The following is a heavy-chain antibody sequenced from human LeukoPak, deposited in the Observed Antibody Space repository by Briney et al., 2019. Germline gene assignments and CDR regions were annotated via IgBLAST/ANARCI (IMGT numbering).Heavy chain of an antibody. CDR1: GFSFSRHW. D-gene: IGHD2-21*01. Sequence: GGSLRLSCAASGFSFSRHWMHWVCQAPGKGLVWVPRISDDGTYTANVDSVEGRFTISRDNVRSTLYLHMNSLRAEDTAVYYCASFGISWGSAYWGQGTLVTVSS. CDR3: ASFGISWGSAY. J-gene: IGHJ4*02. CDR2: ISDDGTYT. V-gene: IGHV3-74*03.